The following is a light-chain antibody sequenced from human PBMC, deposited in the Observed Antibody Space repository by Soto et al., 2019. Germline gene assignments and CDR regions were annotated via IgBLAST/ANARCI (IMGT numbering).Light chain of an antibody. V-gene: IGLV2-14*01. CDR2: DVS. CDR1: SSDVGGYNY. Sequence: QSALTQPASVSGSPGQSITISCTGTSSDVGGYNYVSWYQQHPGKAPKLMIYDVSNRPSGVSNRFSGSKSGNTASLTISGLQAEDEADYSCSSYTSSSPVVFGGWTQRTVL. CDR3: SSYTSSSPVV. J-gene: IGLJ3*02.